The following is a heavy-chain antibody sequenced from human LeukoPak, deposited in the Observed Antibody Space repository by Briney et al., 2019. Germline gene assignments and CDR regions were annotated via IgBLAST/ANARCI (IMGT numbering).Heavy chain of an antibody. CDR2: ISSSGSTI. CDR3: VGESTSSTDY. J-gene: IGHJ4*02. CDR1: GFTFSDYY. Sequence: GGSLRLSCAASGFTFSDYYMSWIRQAPGKGLERLSYISSSGSTIYYADSVEGRFTISRDNAKNSLYLQMSSLRAEDTAVYYCVGESTSSTDYWGQGTLVTVSS. V-gene: IGHV3-11*04. D-gene: IGHD6-6*01.